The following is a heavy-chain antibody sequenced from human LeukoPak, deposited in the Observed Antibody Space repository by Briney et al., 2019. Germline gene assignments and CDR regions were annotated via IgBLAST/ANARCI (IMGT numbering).Heavy chain of an antibody. D-gene: IGHD3-9*01. CDR2: IIPLKGTS. J-gene: IGHJ4*02. V-gene: IGHV1-69*13. CDR1: GGTLSDHV. CDR3: ATYDVLTGFEY. Sequence: ASVKVSCKASGGTLSDHVISWVRQAPGHGLEWMGGIIPLKGTSKLTQKLQDRATISADESTNTVYMEVRSLRSEDTALYYCATYDVLTGFEYWGQRTLVIVSS.